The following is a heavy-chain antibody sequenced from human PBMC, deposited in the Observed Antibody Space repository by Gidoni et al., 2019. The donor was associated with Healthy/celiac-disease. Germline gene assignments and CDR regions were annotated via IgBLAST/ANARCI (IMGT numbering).Heavy chain of an antibody. J-gene: IGHJ4*02. CDR2: IIGSGVST. CDR3: AKKWGSGWYYFDY. Sequence: EVQLLESGGGVVQPGGSLRLSCADSGFSCSSHAMTWVRQAPGKGLEWVSAIIGSGVSTYYADSVKGRFTISRDNSKNTLYLQMNSLRAEDTAVYYCAKKWGSGWYYFDYWGQGTLVTVSS. CDR1: GFSCSSHA. V-gene: IGHV3-23*01. D-gene: IGHD6-19*01.